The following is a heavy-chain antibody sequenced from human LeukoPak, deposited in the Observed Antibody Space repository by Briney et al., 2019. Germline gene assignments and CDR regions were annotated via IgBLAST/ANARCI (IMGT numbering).Heavy chain of an antibody. CDR1: GGSINSTTYY. CDR2: IYYSGST. V-gene: IGHV4-39*01. CDR3: ARYDYGDPQVVDY. J-gene: IGHJ4*02. D-gene: IGHD4-17*01. Sequence: PSETLSLTCTVSGGSINSTTYYWGWIRQPPGKGLEWIGSIYYSGSTYYNPSLKSRVTISVDTSKNQFSLKLSSVTAADTAVYYCARYDYGDPQVVDYWGQGTLVTVSS.